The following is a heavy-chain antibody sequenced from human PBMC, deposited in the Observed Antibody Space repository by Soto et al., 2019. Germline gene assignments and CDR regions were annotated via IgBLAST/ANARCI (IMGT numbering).Heavy chain of an antibody. J-gene: IGHJ5*02. D-gene: IGHD3-3*02. Sequence: GGSLRLSCAASGFTFSSYAMSWVRQAPGKGLERVSAISGSGGSTYYADSVKGRFTISRDNSKNTLYLQMNSLRAEDTAVYYCAKASGQPFPFYWFDPWGQGTLVTVSS. V-gene: IGHV3-23*01. CDR3: AKASGQPFPFYWFDP. CDR2: ISGSGGST. CDR1: GFTFSSYA.